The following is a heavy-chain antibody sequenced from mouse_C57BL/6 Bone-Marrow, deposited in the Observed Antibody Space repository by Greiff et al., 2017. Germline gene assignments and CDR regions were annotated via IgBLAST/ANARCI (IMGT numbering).Heavy chain of an antibody. D-gene: IGHD1-1*01. Sequence: VKLQQPGTELVKPGASVKLSCKASGYTFTSYWMHWVKQRPGQGLEWIGNINPSNGGTNYNEKFKSKATLTVDKSSSTAYMQLSSLTSEDSAVYYCARGRFITTVVADYAMDYWGQGTSVTVSS. CDR1: GYTFTSYW. V-gene: IGHV1-53*01. CDR2: INPSNGGT. J-gene: IGHJ4*01. CDR3: ARGRFITTVVADYAMDY.